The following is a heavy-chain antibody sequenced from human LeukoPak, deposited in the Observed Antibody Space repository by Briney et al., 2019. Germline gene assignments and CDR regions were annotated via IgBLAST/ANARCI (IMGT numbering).Heavy chain of an antibody. CDR2: IYYSGST. V-gene: IGHV4-59*01. D-gene: IGHD3-22*01. Sequence: SETLSLTCTVSGGSISSYYWSWIRQPPGKGLEWIGYIYYSGSTNYNPSLKSRVTISVDTSKNQFSLKLSSVTAADTAVYYCARIMPPLDYYDSSGFPEYFDYWGQGTLVTVSS. CDR3: ARIMPPLDYYDSSGFPEYFDY. J-gene: IGHJ4*02. CDR1: GGSISSYY.